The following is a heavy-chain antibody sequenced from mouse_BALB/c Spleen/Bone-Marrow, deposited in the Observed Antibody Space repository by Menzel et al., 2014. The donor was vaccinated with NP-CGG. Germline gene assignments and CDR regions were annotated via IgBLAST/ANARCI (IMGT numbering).Heavy chain of an antibody. D-gene: IGHD2-1*01. V-gene: IGHV1-9*01. CDR3: ARDGNYPAWFTY. J-gene: IGHJ3*01. CDR2: ILPGSGST. CDR1: GYTFSNYW. Sequence: QVQLQQSGAELMKPGASVKISCKASGYTFSNYWIEWVRQRPGHGLEWIGEILPGSGSTNYNEKLKGRATITAETSSITAYMQLSSLTSEDSAVYYCARDGNYPAWFTYWGHGTLVTVSA.